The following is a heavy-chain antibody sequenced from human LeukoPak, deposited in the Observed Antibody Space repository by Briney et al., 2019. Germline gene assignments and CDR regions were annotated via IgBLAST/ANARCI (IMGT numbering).Heavy chain of an antibody. J-gene: IGHJ4*02. V-gene: IGHV1-2*02. CDR3: ARSCLIGPPSSSWYI. CDR2: INPNSGGT. D-gene: IGHD6-13*01. Sequence: ASVNVSCKASGYTFTGYYMHWVRQAPGQGLEWMGWINPNSGGTNYAQKFQGRVTMTRDTSISTAYMELSRLRSDDTAVYYCARSCLIGPPSSSWYIWGQGTLVTVSS. CDR1: GYTFTGYY.